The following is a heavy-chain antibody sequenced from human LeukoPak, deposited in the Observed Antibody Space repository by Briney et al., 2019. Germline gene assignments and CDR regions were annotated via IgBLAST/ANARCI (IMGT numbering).Heavy chain of an antibody. CDR3: AREEPAAMDIDY. J-gene: IGHJ4*02. Sequence: SETLSLTCTVSSGSISSYYWSWIRQPPGKGLEWIGYIYYSGSTNYNPSLKSRVTISVDTSKNQFSLKLSSVTAADTAVYYCAREEPAAMDIDYWGQGTLVTVSS. D-gene: IGHD2-2*01. CDR2: IYYSGST. V-gene: IGHV4-59*01. CDR1: SGSISSYY.